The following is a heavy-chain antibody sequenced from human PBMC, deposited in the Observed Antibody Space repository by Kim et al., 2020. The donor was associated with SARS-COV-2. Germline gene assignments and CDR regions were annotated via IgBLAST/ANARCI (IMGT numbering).Heavy chain of an antibody. CDR2: ISAYNGNT. D-gene: IGHD3-16*02. CDR3: ARQIMITFGGVIVRSYYFDY. CDR1: GYTFTSYG. V-gene: IGHV1-18*04. J-gene: IGHJ4*02. Sequence: ASVKVSCKASGYTFTSYGISWVRQAPGQGLEWMGWISAYNGNTNYAQKLQGRVTMTTDTSTSTAYMELRSLRSDDTAVYYCARQIMITFGGVIVRSYYFDYWGQGTLVTVSS.